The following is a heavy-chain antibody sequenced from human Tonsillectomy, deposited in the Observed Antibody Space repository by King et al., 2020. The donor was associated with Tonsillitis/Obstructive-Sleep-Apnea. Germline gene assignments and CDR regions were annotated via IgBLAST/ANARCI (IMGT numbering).Heavy chain of an antibody. CDR1: VGSFSGYY. D-gene: IGHD2-2*01. CDR3: ARGPDCSSTSCSGGWFDP. Sequence: VQLQQWGAGLLKPSETLSLTCAVYVGSFSGYYWSWIRQPPGKGLEWIGEINHSGSTNYNPSFKSRVTISVDTSTNQFSLKLYSVTAAATAVYYCARGPDCSSTSCSGGWFDPWGQGTLVTVSS. V-gene: IGHV4-34*01. CDR2: INHSGST. J-gene: IGHJ5*02.